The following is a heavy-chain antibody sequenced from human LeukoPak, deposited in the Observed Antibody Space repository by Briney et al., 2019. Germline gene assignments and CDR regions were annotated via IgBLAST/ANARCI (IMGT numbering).Heavy chain of an antibody. CDR1: GFTFSSYG. CDR2: IWYDGSNK. CDR3: ARDLSNFDAFDI. J-gene: IGHJ3*02. Sequence: GGSLRLSCAASGFTFSSYGMHWVRQAPGKGLEWVAVIWYDGSNKYYADSVKGRFTISRDNSKNTLYLQMNSLRAGDTAVYYCARDLSNFDAFDIWGQGTMVTVSS. D-gene: IGHD4-11*01. V-gene: IGHV3-33*01.